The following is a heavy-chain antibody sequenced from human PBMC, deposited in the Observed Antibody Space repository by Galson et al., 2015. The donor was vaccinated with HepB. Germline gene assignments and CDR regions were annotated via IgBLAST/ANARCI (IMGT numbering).Heavy chain of an antibody. J-gene: IGHJ6*03. CDR1: GYTFTDYV. CDR2: MNTNTGKP. V-gene: IGHV7-4-1*02. Sequence: SVKVSCKASGYTFTDYVVNWVRQAPGQGFEWMGWMNTNTGKPTYAPGFAGRFVFSLDTSVTTAYLQISSLETDDTAVYYCARSPLRFLDWLPYYDYYYMDVWGEGTTVTGSS. D-gene: IGHD3-3*01. CDR3: ARSPLRFLDWLPYYDYYYMDV.